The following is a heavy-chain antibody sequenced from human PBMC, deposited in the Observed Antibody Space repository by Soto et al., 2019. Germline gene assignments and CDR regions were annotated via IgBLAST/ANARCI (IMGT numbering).Heavy chain of an antibody. CDR2: VIPLFDTA. D-gene: IGHD5-18*01. CDR3: ATGGHNDGYNFYHGMDV. V-gene: IGHV1-69*01. J-gene: IGHJ6*02. CDR1: GGIFGSHG. Sequence: QVQLIQSEAEVKKPGSSVRVSCTASGGIFGSHGFSWVRQAPGQGLEWLGGVIPLFDTAYYAQIFRGRLRISADGATTTAYMELSGLTSADTAVYFCATGGHNDGYNFYHGMDVWGQGTTVTVS.